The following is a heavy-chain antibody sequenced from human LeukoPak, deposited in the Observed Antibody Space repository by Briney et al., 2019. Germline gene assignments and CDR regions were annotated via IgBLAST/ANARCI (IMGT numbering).Heavy chain of an antibody. Sequence: ASVKVSCEASRYTLPGYYMHWVRQAPGQGLEWMGWINPNSGGTNYAQKFQGRVTMTRDTSISTAYIELSRLRSDDTAVYYCARGPSSYCSSTSCYSWRYYYMDGWGKGTTLSISS. CDR3: ARGPSSYCSSTSCYSWRYYYMDG. CDR2: INPNSGGT. V-gene: IGHV1-2*02. J-gene: IGHJ6*03. CDR1: RYTLPGYY. D-gene: IGHD2-2*01.